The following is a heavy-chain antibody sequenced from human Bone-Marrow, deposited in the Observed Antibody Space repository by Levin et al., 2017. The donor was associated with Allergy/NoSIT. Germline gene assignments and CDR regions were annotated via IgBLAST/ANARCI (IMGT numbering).Heavy chain of an antibody. CDR1: GFTFSIYA. J-gene: IGHJ4*02. CDR2: LTGSGTTA. V-gene: IGHV3-23*01. D-gene: IGHD3-16*01. Sequence: GGSLRLSCAASGFTFSIYAMNWVRQAPGKGLEWVAGLTGSGTTADYANSVRGRFTISRDNFQNTVSLQMNSLRPEDTAVDYCARGDTGMITGFEHWGQGTLVTI. CDR3: ARGDTGMITGFEH.